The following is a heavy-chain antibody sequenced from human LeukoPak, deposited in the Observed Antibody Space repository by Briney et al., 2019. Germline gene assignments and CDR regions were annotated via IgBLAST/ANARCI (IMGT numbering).Heavy chain of an antibody. J-gene: IGHJ4*02. V-gene: IGHV7-4-1*02. CDR2: INMYTANP. Sequence: ASVKVSCKASGYTFIRYAINWLRQVPGQGLEWMGWINMYTANPAYAQGFTERFVFSLDTSVSTAYLEISNLKVEDTAVYYCARHDNGDDFDYWGQGTLVTVSS. CDR3: ARHDNGDDFDY. CDR1: GYTFIRYA. D-gene: IGHD4/OR15-4a*01.